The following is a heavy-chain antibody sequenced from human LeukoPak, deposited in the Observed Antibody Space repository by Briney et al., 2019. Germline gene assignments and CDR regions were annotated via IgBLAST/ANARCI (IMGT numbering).Heavy chain of an antibody. J-gene: IGHJ4*02. Sequence: PSETLSLTCAVYGGSFSGYYWSWIRQPPGKGLEWIGEINHSGSTNYNPSLKSRVTISVDTSKNQFSLKLSSVTAADTAVYYCARHNRRNYYDSSGYLGSWGQGTLVTVSS. CDR2: INHSGST. CDR1: GGSFSGYY. CDR3: ARHNRRNYYDSSGYLGS. D-gene: IGHD3-22*01. V-gene: IGHV4-34*01.